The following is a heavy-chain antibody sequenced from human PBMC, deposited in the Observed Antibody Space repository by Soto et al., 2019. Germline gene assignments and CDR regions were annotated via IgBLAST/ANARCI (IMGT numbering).Heavy chain of an antibody. CDR1: GGSISSGDYY. J-gene: IGHJ4*02. V-gene: IGHV4-30-4*01. CDR3: ARDPIVLVPAAMPY. CDR2: IYYSGST. D-gene: IGHD2-2*01. Sequence: SETLSLTCTVSGGSISSGDYYWSWIRQPPGKGLEWIGYIYYSGSTYYNPSLKSRVTISVDTSKNQFSLKLSSVTAADTAVYYCARDPIVLVPAAMPYWGQGTLVTVSS.